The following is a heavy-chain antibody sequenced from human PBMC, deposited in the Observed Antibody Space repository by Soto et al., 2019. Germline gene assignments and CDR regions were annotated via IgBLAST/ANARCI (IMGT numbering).Heavy chain of an antibody. CDR2: IWCDGSNK. V-gene: IGHV3-33*01. Sequence: GGSLRLSCAASGFTFSSYGMHWVRQAPGKGLEWVAVIWCDGSNKYYADSVKGRFTISRDNSKNTLYLQMNSLRAEDTAVYCWARAFGRWDYCDYWGQGTLVTVSS. D-gene: IGHD3-16*01. CDR3: ARAFGRWDYCDY. CDR1: GFTFSSYG. J-gene: IGHJ4*02.